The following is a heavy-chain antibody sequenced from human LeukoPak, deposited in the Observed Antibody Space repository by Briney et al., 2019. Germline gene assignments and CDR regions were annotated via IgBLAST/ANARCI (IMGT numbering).Heavy chain of an antibody. CDR1: GYTFTGDY. J-gene: IGHJ4*02. CDR3: ARDRELWFGELLSSIIDY. CDR2: INPNSGGT. Sequence: ASVKVSCKASGYTFTGDYMHWVRQAPGQGLEWMGRINPNSGGTNYAQKFQGRVTMTRDTSISTAYMELSRLRSDDTAVYYCARDRELWFGELLSSIIDYWGQGTLVTVSS. V-gene: IGHV1-2*06. D-gene: IGHD3-10*01.